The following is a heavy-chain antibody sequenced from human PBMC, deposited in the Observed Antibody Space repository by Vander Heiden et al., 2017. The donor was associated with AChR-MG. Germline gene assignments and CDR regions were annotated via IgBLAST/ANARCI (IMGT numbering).Heavy chain of an antibody. CDR3: AKEELRITMSPYEDPDY. CDR1: GFTFSSYA. J-gene: IGHJ4*02. Sequence: EVQLLESGGGLVQPGGSLRLSCAASGFTFSSYAMSWVRQAPGKGLEWVSAISGSGGSTYYADSVKGRFTISRDNSKNTLYLQMNSLRAEDTAVYYCAKEELRITMSPYEDPDYWGQGTLVTVSS. D-gene: IGHD3-22*01. V-gene: IGHV3-23*01. CDR2: ISGSGGST.